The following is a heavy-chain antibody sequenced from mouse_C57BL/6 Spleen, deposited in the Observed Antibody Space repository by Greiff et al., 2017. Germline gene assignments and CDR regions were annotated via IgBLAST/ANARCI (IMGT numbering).Heavy chain of an antibody. J-gene: IGHJ2*01. CDR1: GYTFTSYW. CDR2: IHPNSGST. CDR3: ARWGTAQATGGYYFDY. V-gene: IGHV1-64*01. Sequence: QVQLQQPGAELVKPGASVKLSCKASGYTFTSYWMHWVKQRPGQGLEWIGMIHPNSGSTNYNEKFKSKATLTVDKSSSTAYMQLSSLTSEDSAVYYCARWGTAQATGGYYFDYWGQGTTLTVSS. D-gene: IGHD3-2*02.